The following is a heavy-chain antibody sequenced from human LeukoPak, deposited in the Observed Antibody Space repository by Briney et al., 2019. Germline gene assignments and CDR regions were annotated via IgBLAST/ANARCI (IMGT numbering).Heavy chain of an antibody. J-gene: IGHJ4*02. Sequence: PGGSLRLSCAASGFTFSDYWMHWVRQAPGKGLVWVSRINSDGRNIRYADSVKGRFTISRDNAKNTLYLQMNSLIPEDTAVYYCAREGALGYGHYTYDYWGQGTLVTVSS. V-gene: IGHV3-74*01. CDR2: INSDGRNI. CDR1: GFTFSDYW. CDR3: AREGALGYGHYTYDY. D-gene: IGHD4-17*01.